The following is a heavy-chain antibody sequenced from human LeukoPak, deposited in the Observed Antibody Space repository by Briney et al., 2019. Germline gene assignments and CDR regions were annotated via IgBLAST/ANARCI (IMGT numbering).Heavy chain of an antibody. J-gene: IGHJ6*02. D-gene: IGHD3-22*01. Sequence: GGSLRLSCAASGFTFSSYGMYWVRQAPGKGLEWVAVIWYDGSNKYYADSVKGRFTISRDNSKNTLYLQMNSLRAEDTAVYYCARDPDYDSSEDGMDVWGQGTTVTVSS. CDR1: GFTFSSYG. CDR3: ARDPDYDSSEDGMDV. V-gene: IGHV3-33*01. CDR2: IWYDGSNK.